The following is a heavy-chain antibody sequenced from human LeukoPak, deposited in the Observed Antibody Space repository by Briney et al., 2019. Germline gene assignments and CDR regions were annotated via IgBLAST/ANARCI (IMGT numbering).Heavy chain of an antibody. CDR3: ARPGPRNYYGSGSYRGRWGFDP. CDR1: GGSFSGYY. D-gene: IGHD3-10*01. Sequence: SESLSLTCAVYGGSFSGYYWSWIRQPPGKGLEWIGEINHSGSTNYNPSLKSRVTISVDTSKNQFSLKLSSVTAADTAVYYCARPGPRNYYGSGSYRGRWGFDPWGQGTLVTVSS. CDR2: INHSGST. V-gene: IGHV4-34*01. J-gene: IGHJ5*02.